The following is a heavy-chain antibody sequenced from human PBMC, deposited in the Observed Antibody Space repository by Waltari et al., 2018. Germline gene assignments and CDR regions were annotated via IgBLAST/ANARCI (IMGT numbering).Heavy chain of an antibody. V-gene: IGHV1-69*04. CDR3: ASLRNYYDSSGYYSDL. Sequence: QVQLVQSGAEVKKPGSSVKVSCKASGGTFSSYAISWVRQAPGQGLEWMVRIIPILVRANCAQKFEGIVTITADKATSTADMELSSLRSEDTAVYYCASLRNYYDSSGYYSDLWGRGTLVTVSS. CDR2: IIPILVRA. J-gene: IGHJ2*01. CDR1: GGTFSSYA. D-gene: IGHD3-22*01.